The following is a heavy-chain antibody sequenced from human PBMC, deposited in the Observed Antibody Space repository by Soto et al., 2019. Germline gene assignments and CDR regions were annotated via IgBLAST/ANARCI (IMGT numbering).Heavy chain of an antibody. V-gene: IGHV1-3*01. Sequence: ASVKVSCKASGYTFTSYAMHWVRQAPGQRLEWMGWINAGNGNTKYSQKFQGRVTITRDTSASTAYMELSSLRSEDTAVYYCAKSTGGYYGSGSLNSWGQGTLVPVSS. J-gene: IGHJ4*02. CDR1: GYTFTSYA. D-gene: IGHD3-10*01. CDR3: AKSTGGYYGSGSLNS. CDR2: INAGNGNT.